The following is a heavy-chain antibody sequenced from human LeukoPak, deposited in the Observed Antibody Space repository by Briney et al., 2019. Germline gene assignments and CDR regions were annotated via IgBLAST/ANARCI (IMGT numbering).Heavy chain of an antibody. CDR1: GSISSYY. J-gene: IGHJ3*02. Sequence: SETLSLTCTVSGSISSYYWSWIRQPPGKGPEWIGYIYTSGSTNYNPSLKSRVTISVDTSKNQFSLDLSSVTAADTAVYYCARQKCTSTSCLTKNAFDIWGQGTMVTVPS. CDR3: ARQKCTSTSCLTKNAFDI. CDR2: IYTSGST. D-gene: IGHD2-2*01. V-gene: IGHV4-4*09.